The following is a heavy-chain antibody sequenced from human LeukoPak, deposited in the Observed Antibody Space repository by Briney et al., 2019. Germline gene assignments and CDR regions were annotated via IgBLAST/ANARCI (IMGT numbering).Heavy chain of an antibody. CDR3: AKDRDTYGSDFDY. Sequence: PGGSLRLSCAASGFTFSSYAMNWVRQAPRKGLEWVSGISGSGGRTFYADSVKGRFTISRDKSKNTLYLQMNSLRAEDAAVYYCAKDRDTYGSDFDYWGQGTLVTVSS. V-gene: IGHV3-23*01. J-gene: IGHJ4*02. CDR2: ISGSGGRT. D-gene: IGHD3-10*01. CDR1: GFTFSSYA.